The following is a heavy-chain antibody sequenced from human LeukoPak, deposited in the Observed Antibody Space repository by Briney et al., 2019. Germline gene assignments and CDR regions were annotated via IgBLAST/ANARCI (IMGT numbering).Heavy chain of an antibody. Sequence: PGGSLRLSCAASGFTFSTYAMSWVRQAPGKGLEWVSVIYSGGSTYYADSVKGRFTISRDNSKNTLYLQMNSLRAEDTAVYYCARDPSHYYYYYGMDVWGQGTTVTVSS. CDR1: GFTFSTYA. CDR3: ARDPSHYYYYYGMDV. V-gene: IGHV3-53*01. J-gene: IGHJ6*02. CDR2: IYSGGST.